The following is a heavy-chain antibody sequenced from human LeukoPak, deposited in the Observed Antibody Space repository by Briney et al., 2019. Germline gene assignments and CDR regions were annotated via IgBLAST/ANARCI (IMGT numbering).Heavy chain of an antibody. J-gene: IGHJ4*02. V-gene: IGHV1-69*01. CDR2: IIPIFGTA. CDR1: GGTFSSYA. CDR3: ATRYYYDSNGYLGY. D-gene: IGHD3-22*01. Sequence: SVKVSCKASGGTFSSYAISWVRQAPGQGLEWMGGIIPIFGTANYAQKFQGRVTITADESTSTAYMELSSLRSEDTAVYYCATRYYYDSNGYLGYWGQGTLVTVSS.